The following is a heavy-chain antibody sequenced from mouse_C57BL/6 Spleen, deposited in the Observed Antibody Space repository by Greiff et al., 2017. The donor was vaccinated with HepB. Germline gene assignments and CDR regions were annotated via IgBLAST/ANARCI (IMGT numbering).Heavy chain of an antibody. V-gene: IGHV1-62-2*01. J-gene: IGHJ3*01. Sequence: VQLVESGAELVKPGASVKLSCKASGYTFPEYTIHWVKQRSGQGLEWIGWFYPGSGSIKYNEKFKDKATLTADKSSSTVYMELSRLTSEDSAVYFCARHEDSYYYGSSWFAYWGQGTLVTVSA. CDR1: GYTFPEYT. CDR3: ARHEDSYYYGSSWFAY. CDR2: FYPGSGSI. D-gene: IGHD1-1*01.